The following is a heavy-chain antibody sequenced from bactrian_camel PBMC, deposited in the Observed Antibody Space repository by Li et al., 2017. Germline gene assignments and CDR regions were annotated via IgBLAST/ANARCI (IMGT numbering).Heavy chain of an antibody. CDR1: ENTYRDKC. J-gene: IGHJ6*01. CDR2: VNTPFGTT. CDR3: GELGSGGY. V-gene: IGHV3S54*01. Sequence: VQLVESGGGSVQAGGSLRLSCVASENTYRDKCIGWYLQTPGQSREDVHPWVASVNTPFGTTEYTDSVKGRFTISRDNAKSTVYLELSSLVTEDTATYYCGELGSGGYWGQGTQVTVS.